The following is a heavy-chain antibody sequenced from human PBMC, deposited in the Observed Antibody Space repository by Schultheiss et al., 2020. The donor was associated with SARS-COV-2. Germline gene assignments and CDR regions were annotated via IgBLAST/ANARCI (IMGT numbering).Heavy chain of an antibody. Sequence: GGSLRLSCAASGFTFSSYWMHWVRQAPGKGLVWVSRINSDGSSTSYADSVKGRFTISRDNSKNTLYLQMNSLRAEDTAVYYCAREGTGTTGYGMDVWGQGTTVTVSS. CDR2: INSDGSST. V-gene: IGHV3-74*01. D-gene: IGHD1-7*01. CDR3: AREGTGTTGYGMDV. J-gene: IGHJ6*02. CDR1: GFTFSSYW.